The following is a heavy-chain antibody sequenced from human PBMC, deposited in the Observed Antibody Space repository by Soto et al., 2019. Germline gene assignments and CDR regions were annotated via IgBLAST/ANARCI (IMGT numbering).Heavy chain of an antibody. D-gene: IGHD3-9*01. Sequence: QVQLVQSGAEVKKPGSSVKVSCKASGGTVSSYAISWVRQAPGQGLEWMGGIIPIFGTANYAQKFQGRVTITADESTSTAYMELSSLRSEDTAVYYCARGVTYYDILTGISGGYYYYGMDVWGQGTTVTVSS. V-gene: IGHV1-69*01. CDR2: IIPIFGTA. CDR3: ARGVTYYDILTGISGGYYYYGMDV. CDR1: GGTVSSYA. J-gene: IGHJ6*02.